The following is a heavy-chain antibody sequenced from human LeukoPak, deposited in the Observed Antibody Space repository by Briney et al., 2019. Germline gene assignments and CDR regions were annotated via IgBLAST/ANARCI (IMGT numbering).Heavy chain of an antibody. Sequence: GRSLRLSCAASGFTFSNFGMHWVRQAPGQGLEWVAVISYDGSNKYYADSVKGRFTISRDNSKNTLYLQMNSLRAEDTAVYYCARDFAGYCSGATCHFDSWGQGALVTVSS. D-gene: IGHD2-2*03. CDR3: ARDFAGYCSGATCHFDS. CDR2: ISYDGSNK. J-gene: IGHJ4*02. CDR1: GFTFSNFG. V-gene: IGHV3-30*03.